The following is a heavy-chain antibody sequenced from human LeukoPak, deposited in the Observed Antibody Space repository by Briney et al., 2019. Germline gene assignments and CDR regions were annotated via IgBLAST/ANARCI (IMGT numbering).Heavy chain of an antibody. J-gene: IGHJ5*02. D-gene: IGHD2-15*01. CDR3: AREWGGYCSGGSCYFRNNWFDP. CDR2: ISYDGSNK. V-gene: IGHV3-30-3*01. Sequence: PGRSLRLSCAASGFTFSSYAMHWVRQAPGKGLEWVAVISYDGSNKYYADFVKGRFTISRDNSKNTLYLQMTSLRAEDTAVYYCAREWGGYCSGGSCYFRNNWFDPWGQGTLVTVSS. CDR1: GFTFSSYA.